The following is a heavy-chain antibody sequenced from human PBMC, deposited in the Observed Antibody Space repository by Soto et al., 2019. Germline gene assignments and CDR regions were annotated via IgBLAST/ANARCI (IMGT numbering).Heavy chain of an antibody. V-gene: IGHV4-30-2*05. J-gene: IGHJ4*02. CDR2: IYRTGNT. CDR3: ARGAHGMEVANFDS. CDR1: GDSMTSGDYS. Sequence: SETLSLTCTVSGDSMTSGDYSWSWIRQPPGKGLEWLGYIYRTGNTHYSPSLKSRVSISQDTSRNQVSLQLSSVTPEDTAVYYCARGAHGMEVANFDSWGQGTLVTVSS. D-gene: IGHD6-19*01.